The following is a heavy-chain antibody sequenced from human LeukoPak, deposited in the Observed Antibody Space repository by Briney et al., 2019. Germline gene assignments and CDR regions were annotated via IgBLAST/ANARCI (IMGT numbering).Heavy chain of an antibody. CDR3: ARAGYYYDSSGYPRAEYFQH. Sequence: PSETLSLTCTVSGGSLSSYYWSWIRQPPGKGLEWIGYIYYSGSTNYNPSLKSRVTISVDTSKNQFSLKLSSVTAADTAVYYCARAGYYYDSSGYPRAEYFQHWGQGTLVTVSS. J-gene: IGHJ1*01. CDR2: IYYSGST. V-gene: IGHV4-59*08. D-gene: IGHD3-22*01. CDR1: GGSLSSYY.